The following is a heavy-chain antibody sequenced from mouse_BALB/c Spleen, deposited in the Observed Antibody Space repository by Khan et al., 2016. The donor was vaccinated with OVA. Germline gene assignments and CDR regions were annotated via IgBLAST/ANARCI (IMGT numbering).Heavy chain of an antibody. CDR1: GSSSTSYG. CDR3: ALIFYGYDWCAY. J-gene: IGHJ3*01. CDR2: IWSDGNT. D-gene: IGHD2-2*01. V-gene: IGHV2-3*01. Sequence: QVQLKESGPGLVAPSQSLSITCTVSGSSSTSYGVSWARQTPGKGLEWLGVIWSDGNTNYHSSLKSRLTITKDNSKSQVLLKLNSLQTDDTATYYCALIFYGYDWCAYWGQGTLVTVSA.